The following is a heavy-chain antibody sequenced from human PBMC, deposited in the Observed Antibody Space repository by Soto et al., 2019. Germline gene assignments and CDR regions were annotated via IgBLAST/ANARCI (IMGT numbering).Heavy chain of an antibody. CDR3: ATDRPRSYYYGSGSGVHAFDI. CDR2: FDPEDGET. Sequence: ASVKVSCKFSGYTLTELSMHCVRQAPGKGLEWMGGFDPEDGETIYAQKFQGRVTMTEDTSTDTAYMELSSLRSEDTAVYYCATDRPRSYYYGSGSGVHAFDIWGQGTMVTVSS. V-gene: IGHV1-24*01. J-gene: IGHJ3*02. CDR1: GYTLTELS. D-gene: IGHD3-10*01.